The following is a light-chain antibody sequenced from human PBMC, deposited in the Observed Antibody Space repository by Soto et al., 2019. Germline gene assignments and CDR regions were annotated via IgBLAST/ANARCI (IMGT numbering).Light chain of an antibody. CDR2: GAS. J-gene: IGKJ5*01. V-gene: IGKV3-15*01. CDR3: QQYNNWSRIT. CDR1: QSVSSN. Sequence: EIVMTQSPATLSVSPGERATLSCRASQSVSSNLAWYQQKPGQAPRLLIYGASTRATGIPARFSGSGSGTEFTLTISSLQSEDFAVYYCQQYNNWSRITFGQGTRLEIQ.